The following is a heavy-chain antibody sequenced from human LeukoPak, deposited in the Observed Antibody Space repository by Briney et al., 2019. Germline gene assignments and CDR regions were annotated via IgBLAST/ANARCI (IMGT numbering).Heavy chain of an antibody. V-gene: IGHV3-74*01. D-gene: IGHD2-15*01. CDR2: INSDGSST. CDR1: GFTFSGYG. Sequence: GGSLRLSCAASGFTFSGYGMHWVRQAPGKGLVWVSHINSDGSSTSYADSVKGRFTISRDNAMHTLYLQMNSLRAEDTAVYYCARVSLGYCSGGSCYLGYWGQGTLVTVSS. CDR3: ARVSLGYCSGGSCYLGY. J-gene: IGHJ4*02.